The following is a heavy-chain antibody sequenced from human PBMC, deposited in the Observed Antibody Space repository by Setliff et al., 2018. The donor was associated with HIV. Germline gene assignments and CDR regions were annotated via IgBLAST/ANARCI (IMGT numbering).Heavy chain of an antibody. CDR2: INPNSGGT. Sequence: GASVKVSCKASGYTFTNYYMHWVRQAPGQGLEWMGWINPNSGGTNYAQKFQGRVTMTTDTSTSTAYMELRSLRSDDTAMYYCAREKYGDKFDYWGQGTLVTVSS. J-gene: IGHJ4*02. CDR1: GYTFTNYY. D-gene: IGHD2-8*01. CDR3: AREKYGDKFDY. V-gene: IGHV1-2*02.